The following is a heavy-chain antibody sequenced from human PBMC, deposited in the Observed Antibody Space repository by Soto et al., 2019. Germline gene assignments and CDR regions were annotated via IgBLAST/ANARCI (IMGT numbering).Heavy chain of an antibody. D-gene: IGHD3-22*01. J-gene: IGHJ4*02. V-gene: IGHV4-34*01. CDR1: GGSFSGYY. CDR2: INHSGST. Sequence: QVQLQQWGAGLLKPSETLSLTCAVYGGSFSGYYWSWIRQPPGKGLEWIGEINHSGSTNYNPSLKSRVTISVDTSKNQFSLKLSSVSAADTAVYYCARGGADVDSSGYTADYWGQGTLVTVSS. CDR3: ARGGADVDSSGYTADY.